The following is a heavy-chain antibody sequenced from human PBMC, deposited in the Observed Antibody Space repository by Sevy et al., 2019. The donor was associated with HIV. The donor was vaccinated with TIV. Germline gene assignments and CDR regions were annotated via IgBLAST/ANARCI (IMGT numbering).Heavy chain of an antibody. Sequence: GGSLRLSCAASGFTFDDYAMHWVRQAPGKGVEWVSGISWNSGSIGYADSVKGRFTISRDNAKNSLYLQMNSLRAEDTALYYCVKDYTAMLRFVDYWGQGTLVTVSS. CDR2: ISWNSGSI. CDR3: VKDYTAMLRFVDY. CDR1: GFTFDDYA. V-gene: IGHV3-9*01. D-gene: IGHD5-18*01. J-gene: IGHJ4*02.